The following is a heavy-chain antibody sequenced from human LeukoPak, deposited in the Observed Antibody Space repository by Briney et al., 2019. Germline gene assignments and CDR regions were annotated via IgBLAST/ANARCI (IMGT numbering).Heavy chain of an antibody. Sequence: SETLSLTCTVSGGSISNYYWSWIRQPPGKGLEWIGYIYYSGSTNYNPSLKSRVTISVDTSKNQFSLKLSSVTAADTAVYYCARLGTYGDYGDRYYLDYWGQGTLVTVSS. J-gene: IGHJ4*02. CDR3: ARLGTYGDYGDRYYLDY. V-gene: IGHV4-59*01. D-gene: IGHD4-17*01. CDR1: GGSISNYY. CDR2: IYYSGST.